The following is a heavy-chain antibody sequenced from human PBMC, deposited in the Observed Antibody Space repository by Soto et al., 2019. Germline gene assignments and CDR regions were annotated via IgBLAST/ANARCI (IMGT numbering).Heavy chain of an antibody. Sequence: GESLKISCKGSGYSFTSYWIGWVRQMPGKGLEWMGIIYPGDSDTRYSPSFQGQVTISADKSISTAYLQWSSLKASDTAMYYCARRSGGRYYYSGMDVWGQGTTVTVSS. D-gene: IGHD1-26*01. CDR3: ARRSGGRYYYSGMDV. V-gene: IGHV5-51*01. J-gene: IGHJ6*02. CDR1: GYSFTSYW. CDR2: IYPGDSDT.